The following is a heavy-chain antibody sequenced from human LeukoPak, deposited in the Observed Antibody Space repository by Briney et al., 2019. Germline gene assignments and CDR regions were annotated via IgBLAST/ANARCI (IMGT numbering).Heavy chain of an antibody. Sequence: GGSLRLSCAASGFTFNNYARNWVRQDPGKGLEWVSAISGSSSGTYFASSVECRFTISRDNSKSTLYLQMHSLSVEDTAVYYCAKAPTMTTVTTPFDYWGQGTLVTVSS. J-gene: IGHJ4*02. CDR2: ISGSSSGT. CDR1: GFTFNNYA. V-gene: IGHV3-23*01. CDR3: AKAPTMTTVTTPFDY. D-gene: IGHD4-17*01.